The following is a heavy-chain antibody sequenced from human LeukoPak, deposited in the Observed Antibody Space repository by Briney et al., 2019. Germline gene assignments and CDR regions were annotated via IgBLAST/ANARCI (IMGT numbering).Heavy chain of an antibody. J-gene: IGHJ4*02. CDR1: GGSFSSGSYY. V-gene: IGHV4-61*01. Sequence: SETLSLTCTVSGGSFSSGSYYWSWIRQPPGKGLEWIGYIYYSGSTNYYPSLKSRVTISVDKSKNQFSLELNSVTAADTAVYYCARGGDWLFDYWGQGILVTVSS. CDR3: ARGGDWLFDY. CDR2: IYYSGST. D-gene: IGHD2-21*02.